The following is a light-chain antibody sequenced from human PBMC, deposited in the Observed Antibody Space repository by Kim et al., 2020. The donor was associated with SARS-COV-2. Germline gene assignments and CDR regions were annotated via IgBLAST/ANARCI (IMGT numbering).Light chain of an antibody. CDR2: DAS. CDR3: QHLGT. Sequence: EIVLTQSPATLSLSPGESVTLSCRASQSVTRHLAWYQQKPGQAPRLLIFDASRRATGVPARFSGSGSGTDFTLTISILEPEDFVVYYCQHLGTFGQGTKVDIK. V-gene: IGKV3-11*01. CDR1: QSVTRH. J-gene: IGKJ1*01.